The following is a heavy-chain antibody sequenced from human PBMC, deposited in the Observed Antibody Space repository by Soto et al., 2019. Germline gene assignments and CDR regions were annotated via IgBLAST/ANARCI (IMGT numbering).Heavy chain of an antibody. CDR1: GYTFTSYD. V-gene: IGHV1-8*01. CDR3: ARGRRGIRGYDRSYYFDC. D-gene: IGHD5-12*01. Sequence: QVQLVQSGAEVKKPGASVKVSCKASGYTFTSYDINWVRQATGQGLEWMGWMNPNSGNTGYAQKFQGRVTMTRNTSISTAYMELSSLRSEDTAVYYCARGRRGIRGYDRSYYFDCWGQGTLVTVSS. CDR2: MNPNSGNT. J-gene: IGHJ4*02.